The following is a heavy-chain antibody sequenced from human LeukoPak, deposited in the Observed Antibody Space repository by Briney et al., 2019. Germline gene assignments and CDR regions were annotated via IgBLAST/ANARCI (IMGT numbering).Heavy chain of an antibody. CDR2: INPNSGAT. J-gene: IGHJ5*02. CDR3: ARAHLIAAAGYNWFDP. V-gene: IGHV1-2*02. Sequence: EASVKVSCKASGYTFTAFYMHWVRQAPGQGLEWMGWINPNSGATNYAQKFQGRVTMTRDTSISTAYTELSRLRSDDTAVYYCARAHLIAAAGYNWFDPWGQGTLVTVSS. CDR1: GYTFTAFY. D-gene: IGHD6-13*01.